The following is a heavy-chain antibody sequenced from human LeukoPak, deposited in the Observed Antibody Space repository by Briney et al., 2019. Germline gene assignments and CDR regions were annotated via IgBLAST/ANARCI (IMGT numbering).Heavy chain of an antibody. CDR2: IKKDGSEK. J-gene: IGHJ4*02. V-gene: IGHV3-7*01. D-gene: IGHD5-18*01. CDR3: ARDLSGVTGYTYGRGIDY. Sequence: GGSLRLSCAASGFTFSRYWMSWVRQAPGKGLEWVANIKKDGSEKYYVDSVKGRFTISRDNAKTSLYLQMNSLRAEDTAVYYCARDLSGVTGYTYGRGIDYWGQGTLVTVS. CDR1: GFTFSRYW.